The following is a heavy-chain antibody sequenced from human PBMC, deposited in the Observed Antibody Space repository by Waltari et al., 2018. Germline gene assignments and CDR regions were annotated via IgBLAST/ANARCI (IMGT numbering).Heavy chain of an antibody. J-gene: IGHJ3*02. CDR1: GFTFSSYA. CDR2: ISSNGGST. CDR3: ARQVTTNAFDI. V-gene: IGHV3-64*01. D-gene: IGHD4-17*01. Sequence: EVQLVESGGGLVQPGGSLSLSCAAYGFTFSSYAMHWARQAPGKGLEYVSAISSNGGSTYYANSVKGRFTISRDNSKNTLYLQMGSLRAEDMAVYYCARQVTTNAFDIWGQGTMVTVSS.